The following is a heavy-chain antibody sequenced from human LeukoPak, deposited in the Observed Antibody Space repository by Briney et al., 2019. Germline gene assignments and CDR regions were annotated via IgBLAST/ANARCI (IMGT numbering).Heavy chain of an antibody. J-gene: IGHJ4*02. D-gene: IGHD3-3*01. Sequence: GGSLRLSCAVSGFTFSSYTMNLVRQAPGKGLEWVSYISGSNNTVYYADSVKGRFTISRDNAKNSLYLQMNSLRAEDTAVYYCAREGFSFDYWGQGTLVTVSS. CDR2: ISGSNNTV. V-gene: IGHV3-48*01. CDR1: GFTFSSYT. CDR3: AREGFSFDY.